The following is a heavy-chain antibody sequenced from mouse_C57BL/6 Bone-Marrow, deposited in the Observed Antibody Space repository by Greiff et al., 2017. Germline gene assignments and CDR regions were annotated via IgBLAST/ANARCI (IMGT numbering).Heavy chain of an antibody. CDR1: GYTFTSYW. Sequence: VQLQQPGAELVKPGASVKLSCKASGYTFTSYWMPWVKQRPGRGLAWIGRFDPNSGGTKYNEKFKSKATLTVDKPSSTGYMQLSSLTSEDSAVYYCARGGYGNYYARDYWGQGTSVTGSS. D-gene: IGHD2-10*02. CDR3: ARGGYGNYYARDY. CDR2: FDPNSGGT. V-gene: IGHV1-72*01. J-gene: IGHJ4*01.